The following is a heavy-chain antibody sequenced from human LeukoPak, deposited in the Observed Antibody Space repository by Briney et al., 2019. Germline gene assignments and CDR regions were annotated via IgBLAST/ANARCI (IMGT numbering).Heavy chain of an antibody. Sequence: SETLSLTCTVSGGSISSSSYYWGWIRQPPGKGLEWIGNIYHSGSTYYNPSLKSRVTISVDTSKNQFSLKLTSVTATDTAVYYCARSRRSWSTFDYWGQGTLVTVSS. D-gene: IGHD6-13*01. CDR2: IYHSGST. J-gene: IGHJ4*02. CDR3: ARSRRSWSTFDY. CDR1: GGSISSSSYY. V-gene: IGHV4-39*07.